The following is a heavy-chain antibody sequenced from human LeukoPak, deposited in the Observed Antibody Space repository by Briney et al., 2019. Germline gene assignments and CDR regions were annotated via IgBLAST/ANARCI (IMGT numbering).Heavy chain of an antibody. CDR1: GFTFSSYA. CDR3: AKVVDSSSWLFYNAFDI. J-gene: IGHJ3*02. Sequence: PGGSLRLSCAASGFTFSSYAMNWVRQARGKGLEWVSTISGSGGSTYYADSVKGRFTISRDNSKNTLFLQMNSLRVEDTAVYYCAKVVDSSSWLFYNAFDIWGQGTMVSVSS. CDR2: ISGSGGST. D-gene: IGHD6-13*01. V-gene: IGHV3-23*01.